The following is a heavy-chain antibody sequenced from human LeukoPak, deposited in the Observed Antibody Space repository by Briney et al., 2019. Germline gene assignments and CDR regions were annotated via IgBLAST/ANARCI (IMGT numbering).Heavy chain of an antibody. CDR2: ITYDGTDE. Sequence: PGGSLRLSCAASGFSFGYYGMHWVRQVPDKGLQWVAVITYDGTDEYYADSVKGRFTISRDNSKDTLFLQMNNLRVEDTAVYYCVRQAQEDYWGQGTLVTVTS. J-gene: IGHJ4*02. V-gene: IGHV3-30*03. D-gene: IGHD2-15*01. CDR1: GFSFGYYG. CDR3: VRQAQEDY.